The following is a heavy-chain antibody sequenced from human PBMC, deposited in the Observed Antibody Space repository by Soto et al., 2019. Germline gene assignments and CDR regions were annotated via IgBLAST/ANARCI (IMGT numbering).Heavy chain of an antibody. CDR1: GYSFTRYW. D-gene: IGHD2-2*01. CDR2: IYPGDSDT. V-gene: IGHV5-51*01. J-gene: IGHJ6*02. CDR3: ARHYCSSTSCYSVYYYYYGMDV. Sequence: PGESLKISRKGSGYSFTRYWIGWVRQMPGKGLEWMGIIYPGDSDTRYSPSFQGQVTISADKSISTAYLQWSSLKASDTAMYYCARHYCSSTSCYSVYYYYYGMDVWGQGTTVTVSS.